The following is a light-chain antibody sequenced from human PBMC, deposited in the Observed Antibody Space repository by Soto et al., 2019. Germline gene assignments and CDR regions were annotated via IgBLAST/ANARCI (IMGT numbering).Light chain of an antibody. CDR1: RDEISDYDY. Sequence: QPGSVSGYPGQSITISCSETRDEISDYDYVSWYELHLGIAPILLVDYVAGRSSRLCDRFSGSKSGNTDSLTISGLHAEDEADYYCNAYTNSSAVVFGGGTKVTAL. CDR3: NAYTNSSAVV. CDR2: YVA. J-gene: IGLJ2*01. V-gene: IGLV2-14*03.